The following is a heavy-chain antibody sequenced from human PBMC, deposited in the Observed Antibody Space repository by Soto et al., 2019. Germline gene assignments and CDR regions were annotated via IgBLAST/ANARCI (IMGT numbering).Heavy chain of an antibody. CDR2: MSYDGSNK. CDR1: GFTFSSYA. V-gene: IGHV3-30-3*01. Sequence: QVQLVESGGGVVQPGRSLRLSCAASGFTFSSYAMHWVRQAPGKGLEWVAVMSYDGSNKYYADSVKGRFTISRDNSKNTLYLQMNRLTAADTAVYYCARFKGCSGGSGDPYFDYWGQGTLVTVSS. CDR3: ARFKGCSGGSGDPYFDY. D-gene: IGHD2-15*01. J-gene: IGHJ4*02.